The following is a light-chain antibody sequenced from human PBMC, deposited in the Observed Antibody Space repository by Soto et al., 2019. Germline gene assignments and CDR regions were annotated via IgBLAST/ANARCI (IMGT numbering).Light chain of an antibody. CDR1: QSISSY. Sequence: DIQMTQSPSSLSASVGDRVTITCRASQSISSYLNWYQQNPGKAPKLLIYAASSLQSGVPSRFSGSGSGTDFTLTISSLQPEDFATYYCQQSYSTPHQLTFGGGTKVEIK. V-gene: IGKV1-39*01. CDR2: AAS. CDR3: QQSYSTPHQLT. J-gene: IGKJ4*01.